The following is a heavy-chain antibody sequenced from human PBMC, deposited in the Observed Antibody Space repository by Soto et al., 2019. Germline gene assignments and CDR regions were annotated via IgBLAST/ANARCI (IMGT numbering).Heavy chain of an antibody. CDR3: ARDRGMVSYFFAMDV. D-gene: IGHD2-8*01. CDR1: GFIFSGYG. V-gene: IGHV3-33*05. Sequence: QLVESGGGVVQPGRSLRLSCSASGFIFSGYGMHWVRQAPGKGLEWVAVISYDESKTYYGDSVKGRFTISRDNSKNTVFLQARSLRDEDTGVYYCARDRGMVSYFFAMDVWGQGTTVTVSS. J-gene: IGHJ6*02. CDR2: ISYDESKT.